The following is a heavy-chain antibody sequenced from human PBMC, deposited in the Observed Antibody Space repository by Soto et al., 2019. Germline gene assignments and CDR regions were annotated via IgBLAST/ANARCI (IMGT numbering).Heavy chain of an antibody. Sequence: EVQLVESGGGLVQPGGSLRLSCAASGFTFSSYSMNWVRQAPGKGLEWVSYISSSSTIYYADSVKGRFTISRDNAKNSLYLQMNSLRAEDTAVYYCAREVWGGYCSGGSCYDDYWGQGTLVTVSS. CDR2: ISSSSTI. CDR1: GFTFSSYS. D-gene: IGHD2-15*01. J-gene: IGHJ4*02. CDR3: AREVWGGYCSGGSCYDDY. V-gene: IGHV3-48*01.